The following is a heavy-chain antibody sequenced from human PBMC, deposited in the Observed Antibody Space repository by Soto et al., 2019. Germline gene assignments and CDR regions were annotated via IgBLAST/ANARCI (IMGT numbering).Heavy chain of an antibody. D-gene: IGHD3-10*01. CDR1: GGSITTPGYY. V-gene: IGHV4-30-2*01. CDR2: VNHNGNA. CDR3: AASPYYYYGLDV. Sequence: SETLSLTCTVSGGSITTPGYYWSWLRQPPGKAPEWLGYVNHNGNASPKPSIKSRVTISLDGVKNQFSLKMTTVTAADTGLYYCAASPYYYYGLDVWGQGTMVTVSS. J-gene: IGHJ6*02.